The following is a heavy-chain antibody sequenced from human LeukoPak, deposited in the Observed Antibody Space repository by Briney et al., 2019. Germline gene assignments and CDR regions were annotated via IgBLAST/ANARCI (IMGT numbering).Heavy chain of an antibody. CDR1: GFTFSSYW. Sequence: PGGSLRLSCAASGFTFSSYWMSWVRQAPGKGLEWVANIKQDGSEKYYVDSVKGRFTISRDNAKNSLYLQMNSLRAEDTAVYYCASAYGGNSADYYGMDVWGQGTTVTVSS. V-gene: IGHV3-7*01. J-gene: IGHJ6*02. CDR3: ASAYGGNSADYYGMDV. CDR2: IKQDGSEK. D-gene: IGHD4-23*01.